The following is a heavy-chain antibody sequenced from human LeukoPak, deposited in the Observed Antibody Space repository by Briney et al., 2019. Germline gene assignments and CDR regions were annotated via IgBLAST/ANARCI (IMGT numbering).Heavy chain of an antibody. V-gene: IGHV3-23*01. CDR1: GHSLSIYA. CDR3: SKDDGAKGA. Sequence: PGGSLRLSCVPSGHSLSIYALRWVRQAPGKGLEWVAGGTESNAYYADSVKGRFTISRDSSKNTLHLQMNSLRADDTADYYCSKDDGAKGAWGKGTLVIVSS. J-gene: IGHJ4*02. CDR2: GTESNA.